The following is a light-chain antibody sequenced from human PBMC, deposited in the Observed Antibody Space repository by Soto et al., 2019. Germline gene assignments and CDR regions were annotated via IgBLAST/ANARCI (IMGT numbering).Light chain of an antibody. Sequence: QSALTQPASVSGSPGQSITISCTGTSSDVGGYNYVSWYQQHPGKAPKLMIYEVRNRPSGVSDRFSGSKSGNTASLTISGLQAEDEADYYCSSYTSSNTLYVFGTGTKLTVL. CDR3: SSYTSSNTLYV. CDR2: EVR. J-gene: IGLJ1*01. V-gene: IGLV2-14*01. CDR1: SSDVGGYNY.